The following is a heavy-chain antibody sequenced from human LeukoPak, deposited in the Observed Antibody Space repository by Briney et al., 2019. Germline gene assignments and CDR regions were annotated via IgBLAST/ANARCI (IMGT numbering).Heavy chain of an antibody. CDR2: ISWNSGSI. CDR3: AKALYSSGPSPIDY. CDR1: GFTFDDYA. D-gene: IGHD6-19*01. V-gene: IGHV3-9*01. J-gene: IGHJ4*02. Sequence: GGSLRLSCAASGFTFDDYAMHWVRQAPGKGLEWVSGISWNSGSIGYADSVKGRFTISRDNAKNSLYLQMNSLRAEDTALYYCAKALYSSGPSPIDYWGQGTLVTVSS.